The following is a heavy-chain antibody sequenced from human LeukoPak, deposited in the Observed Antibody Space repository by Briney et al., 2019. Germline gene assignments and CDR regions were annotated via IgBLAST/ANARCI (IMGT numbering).Heavy chain of an antibody. Sequence: GGSLRLSCAASGFTFSSYSMNWVRQAPGKGLEWVSSISSSSSYIYYADSVKGRFTISRDNARNSLYLQMNSLRAEDTAVYYCARDPYSGTYGDTYYYYMDVWGKGTTVAISS. CDR3: ARDPYSGTYGDTYYYYMDV. J-gene: IGHJ6*03. CDR2: ISSSSSYI. CDR1: GFTFSSYS. V-gene: IGHV3-21*01. D-gene: IGHD1-26*01.